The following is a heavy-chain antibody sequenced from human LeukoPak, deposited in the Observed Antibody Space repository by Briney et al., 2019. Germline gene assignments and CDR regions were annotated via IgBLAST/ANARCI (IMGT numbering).Heavy chain of an antibody. Sequence: GSLRLSCATSGFTFSRYAMHWVRQAPGKGLEWVALISYDANIGSNKYYADSVKGRFTISRDNSKNTLYLQMNSLRAEDTAVYYCARGGVVTSVGHTFYYGMDVWGQGTTVTVSS. V-gene: IGHV3-30-3*01. CDR2: ISYDANIGSNK. J-gene: IGHJ6*02. D-gene: IGHD3-22*01. CDR1: GFTFSRYA. CDR3: ARGGVVTSVGHTFYYGMDV.